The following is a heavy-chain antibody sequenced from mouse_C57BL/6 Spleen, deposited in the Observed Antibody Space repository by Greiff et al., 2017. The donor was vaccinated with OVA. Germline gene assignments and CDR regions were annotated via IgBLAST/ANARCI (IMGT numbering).Heavy chain of an antibody. V-gene: IGHV5-17*01. CDR2: ISSGSSTI. J-gene: IGHJ2*01. CDR1: GFTFSDYG. D-gene: IGHD2-5*01. Sequence: EVQLVESGGGLVKPGGSLKLSCAASGFTFSDYGMHWVRQAPEKGLEWVAYISSGSSTIYYADTVKGRFTISRDNAKNTLFLQLTSLGAEDTAMDYCARGYSNYGFDYWGQGNTLTVSS. CDR3: ARGYSNYGFDY.